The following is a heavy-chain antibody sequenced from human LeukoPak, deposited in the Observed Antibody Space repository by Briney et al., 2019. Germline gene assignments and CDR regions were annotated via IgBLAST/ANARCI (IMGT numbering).Heavy chain of an antibody. V-gene: IGHV3-23*01. D-gene: IGHD2-15*01. CDR1: GFTFTSDA. CDR3: AKDRGRTWVQVAN. J-gene: IGHJ4*02. CDR2: ISGGGGGT. Sequence: GESLRLSCIGTGFTFTSDAMGWVRQAPGRGLEWVSGISGGGGGTFYADSVKGRFTISRDDSKNTLYLQMNSLRVEDTAIYYCAKDRGRTWVQVANWGQGTLVTVSS.